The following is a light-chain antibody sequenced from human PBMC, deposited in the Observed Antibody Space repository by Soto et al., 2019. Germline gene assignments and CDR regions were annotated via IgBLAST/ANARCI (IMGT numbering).Light chain of an antibody. CDR3: CAYVGARSYV. CDR2: EGT. J-gene: IGLJ1*01. V-gene: IGLV2-23*01. Sequence: QSVLTQPASVSGSPGQSITISCTGTNNLVSWYQQHPGKAPKVVVYEGTERPSGVSNRFSGSNSGGTASLTISGLQAKDEASYFCCAYVGARSYVFGPGTKVTVL. CDR1: NNL.